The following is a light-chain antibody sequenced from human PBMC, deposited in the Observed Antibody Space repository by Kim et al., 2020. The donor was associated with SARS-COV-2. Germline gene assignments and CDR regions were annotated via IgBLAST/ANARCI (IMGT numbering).Light chain of an antibody. V-gene: IGKV1-27*01. J-gene: IGKJ5*01. CDR3: QKYNTAPLT. CDR2: AAS. Sequence: ASVGDRVTISCRASQGIGTYLAWYQQKPGKVPRLLIYAASSSQSGVPSRFSGSGSGTDFTLTITSLQPEDLATYYCQKYNTAPLTFGQGTRLEIK. CDR1: QGIGTY.